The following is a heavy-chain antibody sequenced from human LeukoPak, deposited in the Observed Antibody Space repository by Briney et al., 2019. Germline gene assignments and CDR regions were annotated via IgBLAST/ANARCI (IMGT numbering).Heavy chain of an antibody. V-gene: IGHV3-48*03. Sequence: PGGSLRLSCAASGFTFSSYEMNWVRQAPGKGLEWVSYMSSGGGAMFYADSVRGRFTLSRDNAKNSLYLQMNSLRAEDTAVYYCARDSRVAGNYYYYYGMDVWGKGTTVTVSS. J-gene: IGHJ6*04. CDR1: GFTFSSYE. D-gene: IGHD6-19*01. CDR2: MSSGGGAM. CDR3: ARDSRVAGNYYYYYGMDV.